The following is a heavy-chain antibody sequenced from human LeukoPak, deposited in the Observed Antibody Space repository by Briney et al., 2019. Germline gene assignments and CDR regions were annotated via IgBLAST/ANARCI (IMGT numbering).Heavy chain of an antibody. CDR2: ISYDGSNK. CDR1: GFTFSSYA. D-gene: IGHD3-10*01. Sequence: GGSLRLSCAAPGFTFSSYAMHWVRQAPGKGLEWVAVISYDGSNKYYADSVKGRFTISRDNSKNTLYLQMNSLRAEDTAVYYCARDQGHYYGSGSYGWFDPWGQGTLVTVSS. J-gene: IGHJ5*02. V-gene: IGHV3-30-3*01. CDR3: ARDQGHYYGSGSYGWFDP.